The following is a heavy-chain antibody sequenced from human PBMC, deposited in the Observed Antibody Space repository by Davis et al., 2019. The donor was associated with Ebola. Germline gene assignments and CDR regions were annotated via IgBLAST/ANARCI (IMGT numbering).Heavy chain of an antibody. CDR2: ISSSSSYI. J-gene: IGHJ3*02. D-gene: IGHD3-22*01. Sequence: GESLKISCAASGFTFSSYSMNWVRQAPGKGLEWVSSISSSSSYIYYADSVNGRFTISRDNAKNSLYLQMNSLRAEDTAVYYCARDTYYYDSSGYYTAFDIWGQGTMVTVSS. V-gene: IGHV3-21*01. CDR3: ARDTYYYDSSGYYTAFDI. CDR1: GFTFSSYS.